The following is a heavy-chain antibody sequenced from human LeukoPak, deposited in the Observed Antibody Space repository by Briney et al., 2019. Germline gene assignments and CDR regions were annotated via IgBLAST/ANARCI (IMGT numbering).Heavy chain of an antibody. CDR1: GFTFSDYY. D-gene: IGHD3-16*01. Sequence: GGSLRLSCAVSGFTFSDYYMSWIRQAPGKGLEWVSNIGGSTTTMYYADSVKGRFTISRDNAKNSLYLQMNSLRAEDTAVYYCARDRLRGYYDTSGHGIDYWGQGTLVTVSS. CDR3: ARDRLRGYYDTSGHGIDY. CDR2: IGGSTTTM. V-gene: IGHV3-11*04. J-gene: IGHJ4*02.